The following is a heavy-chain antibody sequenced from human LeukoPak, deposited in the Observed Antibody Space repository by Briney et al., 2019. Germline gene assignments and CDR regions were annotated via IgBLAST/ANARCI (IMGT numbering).Heavy chain of an antibody. D-gene: IGHD1-26*01. CDR2: INPNSGGT. CDR3: ARDGPHGGSYYI. Sequence: GASVKVSCKASGYSFTGYYMYWVRQAPGQGLEWMGWINPNSGGTKYAQKFQGRVTMTRDTSISTAYMELSRLRSDDTAVYYCARDGPHGGSYYIWGQGTLVTVSS. J-gene: IGHJ4*02. CDR1: GYSFTGYY. V-gene: IGHV1-2*02.